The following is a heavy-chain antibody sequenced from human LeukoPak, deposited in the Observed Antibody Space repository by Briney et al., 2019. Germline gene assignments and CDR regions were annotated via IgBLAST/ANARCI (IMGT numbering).Heavy chain of an antibody. CDR2: INTNTGNH. J-gene: IGHJ4*02. CDR3: ARGGYDSSGYYQTTSLDY. Sequence: GASVKVSCKASGYTFTSHVINWVRQPPGQGLEWMGLINTNTGNHTYAQGFKGRFVSSLDTFIGSANLQNSSLKTEDTAVYFGARGGYDSSGYYQTTSLDYWGQGTLVTVSS. D-gene: IGHD3-22*01. CDR1: GYTFTSHV. V-gene: IGHV7-4-1*02.